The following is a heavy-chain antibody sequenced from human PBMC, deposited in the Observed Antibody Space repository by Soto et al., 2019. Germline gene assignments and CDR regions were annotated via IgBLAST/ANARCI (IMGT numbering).Heavy chain of an antibody. Sequence: QEQLVESGGGVVQPGRSLRLSCAASGFTFSSYGMNWVRQAPGKGLEWVAVISYDGSDKYYADSVKGRFTISRDNSKNSLYLQMNSVRAEDTAVYYCEKDEAGDYLLDGFDMWGQGTMVTVSS. CDR3: EKDEAGDYLLDGFDM. V-gene: IGHV3-30*18. CDR2: ISYDGSDK. J-gene: IGHJ3*02. D-gene: IGHD4-17*01. CDR1: GFTFSSYG.